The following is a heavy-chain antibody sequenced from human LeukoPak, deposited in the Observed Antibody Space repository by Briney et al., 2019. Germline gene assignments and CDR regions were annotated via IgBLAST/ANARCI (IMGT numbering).Heavy chain of an antibody. Sequence: ASVKVSCKASGYIFTDYYMHWVRQAPGQELGWMGRINPNSGGTNYAQKFQGRVTITRNTSISTAYMELSSLRSEDTAVYYCARGGFTSVWFGELGYFDYWGQGTLVTVSS. CDR1: GYIFTDYY. D-gene: IGHD3-10*01. J-gene: IGHJ4*02. CDR3: ARGGFTSVWFGELGYFDY. CDR2: INPNSGGT. V-gene: IGHV1/OR15-1*04.